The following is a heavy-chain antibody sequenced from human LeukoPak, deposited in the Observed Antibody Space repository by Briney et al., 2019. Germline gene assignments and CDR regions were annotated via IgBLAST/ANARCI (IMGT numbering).Heavy chain of an antibody. CDR2: IYYSGST. CDR1: GGSISSYY. J-gene: IGHJ4*02. V-gene: IGHV4-59*01. Sequence: SETLSLTCTVSGGSISSYYWSWIRQPPGKGLEWIGYIYYSGSTNYSLSLKSRVTISVDTSKNQFSLKLSSVTAADTAVYYCARAGYSSSSFDYWGQGTLVTVSS. CDR3: ARAGYSSSSFDY. D-gene: IGHD6-13*01.